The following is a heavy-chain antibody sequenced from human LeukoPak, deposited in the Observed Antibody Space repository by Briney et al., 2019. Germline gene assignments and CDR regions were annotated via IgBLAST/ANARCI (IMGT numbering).Heavy chain of an antibody. CDR1: GFTFSSYA. J-gene: IGHJ4*02. D-gene: IGHD3-22*01. CDR2: ISGSGGST. V-gene: IGHV3-23*01. CDR3: AKDYHYDSSGYYGVSVGDY. Sequence: GGSLRLSCAASGFTFSSYAMSWVRQAPGQGLEWVSAISGSGGSTYYADSVKGRFTISRDNSKNTLYLQMNSLRAEDTAVYYCAKDYHYDSSGYYGVSVGDYWGQGTLVTVSS.